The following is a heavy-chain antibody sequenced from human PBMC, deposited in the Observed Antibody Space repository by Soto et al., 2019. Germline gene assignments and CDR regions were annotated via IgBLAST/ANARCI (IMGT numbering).Heavy chain of an antibody. V-gene: IGHV4-61*01. J-gene: IGHJ6*02. CDR2: IYYSGST. D-gene: IGHD6-19*01. Sequence: QVQLQESGPGLVKPSETLSLTCTVSGGSVSSGSYYWSWIRQPPGKGLEWIGYIYYSGSTNYNPYLESRVTISVDTYKNQFSLKQSSVTAADTAVYYCARGIEGWYQGRYYYGMDVWGQGTTVTVSS. CDR1: GGSVSSGSYY. CDR3: ARGIEGWYQGRYYYGMDV.